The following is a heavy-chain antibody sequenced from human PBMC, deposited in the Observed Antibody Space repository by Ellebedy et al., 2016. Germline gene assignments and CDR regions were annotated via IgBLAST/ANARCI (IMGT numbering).Heavy chain of an antibody. CDR1: EFTFSSYW. CDR3: AKSLYSSGWSKFDY. V-gene: IGHV3-23*01. Sequence: GGSLRLSCAASEFTFSSYWMSWVRQAPGKGLEWVSVISGSGGSTHYADSVKGRFTISRGNSRDTLYLQMNSLRGEDTAVYYCAKSLYSSGWSKFDYWGHGTLVTVFS. J-gene: IGHJ4*01. CDR2: ISGSGGST. D-gene: IGHD6-19*01.